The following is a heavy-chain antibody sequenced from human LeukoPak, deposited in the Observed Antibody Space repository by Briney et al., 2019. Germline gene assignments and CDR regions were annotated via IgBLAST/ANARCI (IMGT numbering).Heavy chain of an antibody. CDR3: ARDHRDYYDSSGYHMKNYYYYGMDV. Sequence: GASVKVSCKASGGTFSSYANSWVRQAPGQGLEWMGGIIPIFGTANYAQKFQGRVTITADESTSTAYMELSSLRSEDTAVYYCARDHRDYYDSSGYHMKNYYYYGMDVWGQGTTVTVSS. CDR2: IIPIFGTA. V-gene: IGHV1-69*13. CDR1: GGTFSSYA. J-gene: IGHJ6*02. D-gene: IGHD3-22*01.